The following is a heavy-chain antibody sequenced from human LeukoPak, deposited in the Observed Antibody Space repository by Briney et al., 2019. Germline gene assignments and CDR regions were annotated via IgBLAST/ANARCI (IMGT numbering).Heavy chain of an antibody. CDR1: GYTSTSYA. CDR3: ARGPMVRGVRTNWFDP. V-gene: IGHV1-3*01. CDR2: INAGNGNT. Sequence: GASVKVSCKASGYTSTSYAMHWVRQAPGQRLEWMGWINAGNGNTKYSQKFQGRVTITRDTSASTAYMELSSLRSEDTAVYYCARGPMVRGVRTNWFDPWGQGTLVTVSS. J-gene: IGHJ5*02. D-gene: IGHD3-10*01.